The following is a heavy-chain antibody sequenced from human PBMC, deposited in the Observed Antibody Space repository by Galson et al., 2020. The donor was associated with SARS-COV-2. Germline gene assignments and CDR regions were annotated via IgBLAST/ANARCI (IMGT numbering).Heavy chain of an antibody. J-gene: IGHJ4*02. CDR2: ISWNSGSI. CDR1: GFTFDDYA. CDR3: AKIDSGPTDY. D-gene: IGHD5-12*01. V-gene: IGHV3-9*01. Sequence: SLKISCAASGFTFDDYAMHWVRQAPGKGLEWVSGISWNSGSIGYADSVKGRFTISRDNAKNSLYLQMNSLRAEDTALYYCAKIDSGPTDYWGQGTLVTVSS.